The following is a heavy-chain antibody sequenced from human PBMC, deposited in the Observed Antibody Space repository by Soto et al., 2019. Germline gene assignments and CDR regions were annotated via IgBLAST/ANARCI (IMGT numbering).Heavy chain of an antibody. CDR3: AKDRFAGKRYYYYYMDV. D-gene: IGHD3-10*01. J-gene: IGHJ6*03. CDR2: ISGSGDST. Sequence: GGSLRLSCAASGFTFSTYAMSWVRQAPGKGLEWVSAISGSGDSTYYADSVKGRFTISRDNSKNTLYLQMNSLRAEDTAVYYCAKDRFAGKRYYYYYMDVWGKG. CDR1: GFTFSTYA. V-gene: IGHV3-23*01.